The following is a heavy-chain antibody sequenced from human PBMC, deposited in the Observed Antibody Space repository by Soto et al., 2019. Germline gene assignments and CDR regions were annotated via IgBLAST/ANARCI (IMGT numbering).Heavy chain of an antibody. CDR3: ARPLGYYYDSSGYPHWDAFDI. V-gene: IGHV5-51*01. CDR1: GYSFISYW. CDR2: IYPGDSDT. D-gene: IGHD3-22*01. Sequence: EVQLVQSGAEVKKPGESLKISCKGSGYSFISYWIGWVRQMPGKGLEWMGIIYPGDSDTRYSPSFQGQVTISADKSISTAYLQWSSLKASDTAMYYCARPLGYYYDSSGYPHWDAFDIWGQGTMVTVSS. J-gene: IGHJ3*02.